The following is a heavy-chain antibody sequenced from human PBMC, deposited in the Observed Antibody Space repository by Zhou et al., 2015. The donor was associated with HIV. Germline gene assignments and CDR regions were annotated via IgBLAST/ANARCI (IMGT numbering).Heavy chain of an antibody. CDR2: MNPNSGNT. V-gene: IGHV1-8*01. J-gene: IGHJ2*01. D-gene: IGHD7-27*01. CDR3: AREAWGSWYFDL. CDR1: GYTFTSYD. Sequence: QVQLVQSGAEVKKPGASVKVSCKASGYTFTSYDINWVRQATGQGLEWMGWMNPNSGNTGYAQKFQGRVTITADKSTSTAYMDLSSLRSKDTAVYYCAREAWGSWYFDLWGRGTLVTVSS.